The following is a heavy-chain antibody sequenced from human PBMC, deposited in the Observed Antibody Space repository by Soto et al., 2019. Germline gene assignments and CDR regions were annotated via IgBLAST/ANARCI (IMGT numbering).Heavy chain of an antibody. V-gene: IGHV2-5*02. D-gene: IGHD1-7*01. CDR3: AHRRELFFDY. J-gene: IGHJ4*02. CDR2: IYWDDDK. Sequence: SGPTLVNPTQTLTLTCTFSGFSLTTGAVGVGWIRQPPAVGVGWIRQPPGKALELLALIYWDDDKRYSPSLKSRLTITKDTSKNQVVLTMTNMDPVDTATYYCAHRRELFFDYWGQGTLVTVSS. CDR1: GFSLTTGAVGVGWIRQPPAVG.